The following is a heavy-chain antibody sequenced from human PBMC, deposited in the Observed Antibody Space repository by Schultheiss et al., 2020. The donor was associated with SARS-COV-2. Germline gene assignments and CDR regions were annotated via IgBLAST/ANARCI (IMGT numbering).Heavy chain of an antibody. V-gene: IGHV3-7*03. CDR2: IKQDGSEK. Sequence: GGSLRLSCAASGFTFSDYYMSWVRQAPGKGLEWVANIKQDGSEKYYVDSVKGRFTISRDNAKNSLYLQMNSLRAEDTAVYYCAKWSLPPGYNQIYYYYGMDVWGQGTTVTVSS. CDR3: AKWSLPPGYNQIYYYYGMDV. J-gene: IGHJ6*02. D-gene: IGHD5-24*01. CDR1: GFTFSDYY.